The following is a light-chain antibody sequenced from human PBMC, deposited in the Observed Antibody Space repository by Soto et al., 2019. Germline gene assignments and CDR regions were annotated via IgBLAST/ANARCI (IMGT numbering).Light chain of an antibody. J-gene: IGKJ4*01. V-gene: IGKV1-39*01. CDR2: ASS. CDR3: QQSYGTPLT. CDR1: QNINTY. Sequence: DIQMTQSPSSLSASVGDRVTITCRASQNINTYLNWYQAKPGKAPKLLIYASSTLQTGVPTRFSGSGSGTDFTLTISSLQPEDFATYYCQQSYGTPLTFGGGTKVEIK.